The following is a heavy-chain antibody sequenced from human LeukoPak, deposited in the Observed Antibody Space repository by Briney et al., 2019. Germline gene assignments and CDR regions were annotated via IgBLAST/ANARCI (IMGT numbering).Heavy chain of an antibody. CDR2: LFYVPDA. V-gene: IGHV4-39*01. J-gene: IGHJ4*02. D-gene: IGHD6-13*01. Sequence: PSETLSLTCSVSGPSIRSSDYAWGWIRQSPGRGLEWMGTLFYVPDALDTPTLSSRVSISFDTSKNQFSLRLTSATAADTGVYYCAAYSSSWSSDYWGQGTLVTVSS. CDR3: AAYSSSWSSDY. CDR1: GPSIRSSDYA.